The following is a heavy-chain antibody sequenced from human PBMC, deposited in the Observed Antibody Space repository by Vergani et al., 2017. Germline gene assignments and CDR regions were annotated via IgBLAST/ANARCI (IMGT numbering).Heavy chain of an antibody. CDR3: ARGDDGILTGYRY. D-gene: IGHD3-9*01. CDR1: GYTFSNYY. CDR2: INPSGGHT. J-gene: IGHJ4*02. Sequence: QVQVVQSGAEVKQSGASVKVSCKTSGYTFSNYYMHWVRQAPGQGLEWMGIINPSGGHTNYAQKYQGRVTMTRDTSTSTVYMELSRLRSEDTAIYYCARGDDGILTGYRYWGQGTLVTVSA. V-gene: IGHV1-46*03.